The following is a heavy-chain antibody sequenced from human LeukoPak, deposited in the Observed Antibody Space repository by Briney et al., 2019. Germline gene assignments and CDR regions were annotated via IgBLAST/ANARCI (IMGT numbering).Heavy chain of an antibody. J-gene: IGHJ3*02. D-gene: IGHD2-2*01. Sequence: PGGSLRLSCVASGFTLCSYSMNWVRQAPGKGLEWVSSISRSSSYINYAESVKGRFTISRDNAKNSLYLQMDSLRAEDTAVYYCARPLSGYCSSTSCYRKSHAFDIWGQGTMVTVSS. CDR3: ARPLSGYCSSTSCYRKSHAFDI. CDR2: ISRSSSYI. CDR1: GFTLCSYS. V-gene: IGHV3-21*01.